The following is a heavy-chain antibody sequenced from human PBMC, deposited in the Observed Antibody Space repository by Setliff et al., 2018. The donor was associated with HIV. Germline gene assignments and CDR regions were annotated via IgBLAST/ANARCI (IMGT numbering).Heavy chain of an antibody. J-gene: IGHJ6*03. CDR1: GGSISSGYYY. D-gene: IGHD2-2*01. CDR2: IYYSGST. CDR3: ARTNDWSNTSCPGTHFYYYMDV. Sequence: SETLSLTCTVSGGSISSGYYYWGWIRQPPGKGLEWIGTIYYSGSTYYNPSLKSRVTISVDTSKNQFSLKLSSVTSADTAVYYCARTNDWSNTSCPGTHFYYYMDVWGKETTVTVSS. V-gene: IGHV4-39*01.